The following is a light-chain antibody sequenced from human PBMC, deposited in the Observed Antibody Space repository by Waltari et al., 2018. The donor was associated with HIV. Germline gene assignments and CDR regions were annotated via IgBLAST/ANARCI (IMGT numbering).Light chain of an antibody. J-gene: IGKJ2*01. CDR1: QSVSSN. V-gene: IGKV3-15*01. CDR3: QQYNNWPPGT. Sequence: EIVLTQSPATLSLSPGEIATPSYRASQSVSSNLAWYQQKPGQAPRLLIYDASTRDTGIPARFSGSGSETYDTLTISSLQSEDVAVYYCQQYNNWPPGTFGQGAKLEIK. CDR2: DAS.